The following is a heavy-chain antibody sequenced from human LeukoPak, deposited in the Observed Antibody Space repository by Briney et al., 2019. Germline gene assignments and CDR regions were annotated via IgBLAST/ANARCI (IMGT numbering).Heavy chain of an antibody. CDR3: ATTYIVVVPAAKGRGYYFDY. CDR1: GGSISSSSYY. CDR2: IYYSGST. D-gene: IGHD2-2*01. Sequence: SETLSLTCTVSGGSISSSSYYWGWIRQPPGKGLEWIGSIYYSGSTYYNPSLKSRVTISVDTSKNQFSLKLSSVTAADTAVYYCATTYIVVVPAAKGRGYYFDYWGQGTLVTVYS. J-gene: IGHJ4*02. V-gene: IGHV4-39*01.